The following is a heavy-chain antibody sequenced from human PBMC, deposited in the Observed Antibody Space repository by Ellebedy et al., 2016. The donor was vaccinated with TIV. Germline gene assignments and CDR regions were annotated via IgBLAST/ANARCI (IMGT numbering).Heavy chain of an antibody. D-gene: IGHD2-2*02. CDR2: FDPEDGET. J-gene: IGHJ5*02. Sequence: ASVKVSXXVSGYTLTELSMHWVRQAPGKGLEWMGGFDPEDGETIYAQKFQGRVTMTEDTSTDTAYMELSSLRSEDTAVYYCATYQRRTSCYTCHWFNPWGQGTLVTVSS. CDR3: ATYQRRTSCYTCHWFNP. CDR1: GYTLTELS. V-gene: IGHV1-24*01.